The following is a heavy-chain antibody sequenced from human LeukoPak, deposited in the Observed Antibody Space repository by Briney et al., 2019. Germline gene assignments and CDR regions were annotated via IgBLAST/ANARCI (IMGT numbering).Heavy chain of an antibody. Sequence: PSETLSLTCAVYGGTLNGYFWTWIRQPPGKGLEWIGEINHSGATNYNPSLKSRVTISVDTSKNQFSLKLTSVTAADTAVYYCARWAYDSSGYYYTYYYYYMDVWGKGTTVTVSS. CDR3: ARWAYDSSGYYYTYYYYYMDV. V-gene: IGHV4-34*01. CDR1: GGTLNGYF. J-gene: IGHJ6*03. CDR2: INHSGAT. D-gene: IGHD3-22*01.